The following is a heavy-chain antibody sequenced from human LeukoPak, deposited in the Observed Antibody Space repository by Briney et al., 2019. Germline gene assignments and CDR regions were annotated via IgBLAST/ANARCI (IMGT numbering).Heavy chain of an antibody. V-gene: IGHV4-34*01. CDR2: INHSGST. CDR1: GGSFSGYY. D-gene: IGHD2-2*01. CDR3: ASTSLKRQKVLAARNWFDP. J-gene: IGHJ5*02. Sequence: SETLSLTCAVYGGSFSGYYWSWIRQPPGKGLEWIGEINHSGSTNYNPSLKSRVTISVDTSKNQFSLKLSSVTAADTAVYYCASTSLKRQKVLAARNWFDPWGQGTLVTVSS.